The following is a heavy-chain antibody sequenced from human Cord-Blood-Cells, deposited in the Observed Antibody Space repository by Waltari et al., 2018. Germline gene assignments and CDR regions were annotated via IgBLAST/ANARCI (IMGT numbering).Heavy chain of an antibody. CDR3: ARDLIGDGAFDI. CDR2: ISSSSSYI. Sequence: EVQLVESGGGLVKPGGSLRLSCAASGFTFSSYSMNWVRQAPGKGLEWVSSISSSSSYIYYADSVKGRFTISRDNAKNSLYLQMNSLRAEDTAVYYCARDLIGDGAFDIWGQGTMVTDSS. D-gene: IGHD7-27*01. V-gene: IGHV3-21*01. J-gene: IGHJ3*02. CDR1: GFTFSSYS.